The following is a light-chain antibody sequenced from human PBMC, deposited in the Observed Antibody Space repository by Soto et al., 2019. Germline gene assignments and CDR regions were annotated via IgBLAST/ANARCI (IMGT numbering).Light chain of an antibody. CDR2: XXX. J-gene: IGKJ5*01. Sequence: VLTQSPGTLSLSPGESATLSCRASQTVSITYLTWYREKPGQXPXIXXYXXXSRDTGITDRFSGSGSGTHFTLTISRLEPEDFAVYYCQQYGSLPPIKFGQGTRLESK. V-gene: IGKV3-20*01. CDR1: QTVSITY. CDR3: QQYGSLPPIK.